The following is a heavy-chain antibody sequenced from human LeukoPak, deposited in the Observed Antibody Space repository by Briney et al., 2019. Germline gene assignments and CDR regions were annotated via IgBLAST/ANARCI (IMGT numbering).Heavy chain of an antibody. CDR1: GYTFTSYG. D-gene: IGHD1-26*01. J-gene: IGHJ4*02. V-gene: IGHV1-18*01. CDR2: ISAYNGNT. CDR3: ARDTGSGLLGYYFDY. Sequence: ASVKVSCKASGYTFTSYGISWVRQAPGQGLEWMGWISAYNGNTNYAQKFQGRVTITADESTSTAYMELSSPRSEDTAVYYCARDTGSGLLGYYFDYWGQGTLVTVSS.